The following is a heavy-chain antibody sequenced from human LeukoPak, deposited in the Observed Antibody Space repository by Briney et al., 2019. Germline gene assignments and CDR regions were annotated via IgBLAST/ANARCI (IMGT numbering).Heavy chain of an antibody. CDR3: ARETYYYDSSGFGTSYGMDV. J-gene: IGHJ6*02. CDR2: ISPDGSSA. CDR1: GLSFSSYW. Sequence: GGSLRLSCAASGLSFSSYWMHWVRQAPGKGLVWVARISPDGSSALSADSVRGRFTISRDNADNTLYLQLNSLRAEDTAVYYCARETYYYDSSGFGTSYGMDVWGQGTTVTVSS. D-gene: IGHD3-22*01. V-gene: IGHV3-74*03.